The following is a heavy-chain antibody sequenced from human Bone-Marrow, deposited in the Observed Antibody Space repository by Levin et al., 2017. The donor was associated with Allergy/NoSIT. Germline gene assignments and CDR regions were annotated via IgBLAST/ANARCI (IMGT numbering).Heavy chain of an antibody. CDR3: ARHRPYSSGWYGLQGAALDAFDM. Sequence: PGGSLRLSCTSSGLTFGYYAMSWFRQAPGKGLEWVGFIRSKAYGGTTEFAASLNGRFTISRDESESFVYLQMNSLKTEDTAVYYCARHRPYSSGWYGLQGAALDAFDMWGQGTSVSVS. J-gene: IGHJ3*02. CDR1: GLTFGYYA. V-gene: IGHV3-49*03. CDR2: IRSKAYGGTT. D-gene: IGHD6-19*01.